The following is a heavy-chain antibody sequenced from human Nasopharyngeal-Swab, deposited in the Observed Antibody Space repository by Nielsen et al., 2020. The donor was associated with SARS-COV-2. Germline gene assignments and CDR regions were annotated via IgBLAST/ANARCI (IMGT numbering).Heavy chain of an antibody. CDR1: GFTFSSYA. J-gene: IGHJ4*02. V-gene: IGHV3-30-3*01. CDR3: ARDPDDYVWGGEGVFDY. D-gene: IGHD3-16*01. CDR2: ISYDGSNK. Sequence: GESLKISCAASGFTFSSYAMHWVRQAPGKGLEWVAVISYDGSNKYYADSVKGRFTISRDNSKNTLYLQMTSLRAEETAVYYCARDPDDYVWGGEGVFDYWGQGTLVTVSS.